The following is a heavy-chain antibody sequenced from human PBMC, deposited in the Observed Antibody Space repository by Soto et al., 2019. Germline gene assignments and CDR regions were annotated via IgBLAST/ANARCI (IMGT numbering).Heavy chain of an antibody. D-gene: IGHD4-17*01. Sequence: QVQLVESGGGVVQPGRSLRLSCAASGFTFSTYGMHWVRQAPGKGLEWVALIYYDGSNKYYADSVKGRFTISRDNSKNTLYLQMNSLRAEDTAVSYCTRRGYADPYSFNSWGQGTLVTVSS. CDR1: GFTFSTYG. V-gene: IGHV3-30*19. J-gene: IGHJ4*02. CDR2: IYYDGSNK. CDR3: TRRGYADPYSFNS.